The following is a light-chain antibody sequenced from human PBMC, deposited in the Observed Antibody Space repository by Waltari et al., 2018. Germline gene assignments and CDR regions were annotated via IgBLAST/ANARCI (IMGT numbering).Light chain of an antibody. CDR2: AAS. J-gene: IGKJ4*01. V-gene: IGKV1-39*01. CDR1: QSISSY. CDR3: XXXYSXPLX. Sequence: DIQMTQSPSSLSASVGDRVTITCRASQSISSYLNWYQQKPGKAPKLLIYAASSLQSGVPSRFXGSGSGTDFTLTXSSLQPEDXATYYXXXXYSXPLXFGGGTKVEI.